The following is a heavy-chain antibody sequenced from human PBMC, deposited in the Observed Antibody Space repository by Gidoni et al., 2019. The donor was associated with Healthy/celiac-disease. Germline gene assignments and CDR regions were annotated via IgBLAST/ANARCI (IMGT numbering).Heavy chain of an antibody. D-gene: IGHD2-15*01. CDR3: TTLLHCSGGSCYSD. CDR1: GFTFSNAW. Sequence: EVQLVASAGGLVTPGRSLRLSCAASGFTFSNAWMSWVRQAPGKGLEWVGRIKSKTDGGTTDYAAPVKGRFTILRDDSKNTLYLQMNSLKTEDTDVFYCTTLLHCSGGSCYSDWGKGTLVTVSS. V-gene: IGHV3-15*01. J-gene: IGHJ4*02. CDR2: IKSKTDGGTT.